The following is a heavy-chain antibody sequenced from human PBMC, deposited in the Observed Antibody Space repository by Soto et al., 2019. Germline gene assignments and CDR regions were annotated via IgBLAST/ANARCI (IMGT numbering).Heavy chain of an antibody. Sequence: QVQLVQSGAEVKKPGASVKVSCKASGYTFTSYAMHWVRQAPGQRLEWMGWINAGNGNTKYSQKFQGRVTITRDTSASTAYMERSSLRSEDTAVYYCARGPRTIFGVVPTPTAYFDYWGQGTLVTVSS. CDR2: INAGNGNT. V-gene: IGHV1-3*01. CDR1: GYTFTSYA. J-gene: IGHJ4*02. D-gene: IGHD3-3*01. CDR3: ARGPRTIFGVVPTPTAYFDY.